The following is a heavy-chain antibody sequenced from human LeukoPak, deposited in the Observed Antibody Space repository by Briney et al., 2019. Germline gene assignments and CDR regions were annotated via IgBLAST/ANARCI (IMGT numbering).Heavy chain of an antibody. CDR1: GFTFSSYW. CDR2: IKQDGSEK. Sequence: PGGSLRLSCAASGFTFSSYWMSWVRQAPRKGLEWVANIKQDGSEKYYVDSVKGRFTISRDNAKNSLYLQMNSLRAEDTAVYYCARDHCPPCGYYYGMDVWGQGTTVTVSS. J-gene: IGHJ6*02. D-gene: IGHD2-21*01. CDR3: ARDHCPPCGYYYGMDV. V-gene: IGHV3-7*01.